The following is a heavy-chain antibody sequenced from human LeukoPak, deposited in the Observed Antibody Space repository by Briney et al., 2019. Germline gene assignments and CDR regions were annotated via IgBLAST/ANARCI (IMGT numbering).Heavy chain of an antibody. CDR3: ASCGESIAAAGEIDY. CDR1: GFTFSDYY. V-gene: IGHV3-11*04. J-gene: IGHJ4*02. CDR2: ISSSGSTI. D-gene: IGHD6-13*01. Sequence: GGSLRLSCAASGFTFSDYYMSWIRQAPGKGLEWVSYISSSGSTIYYADSVEGRFTISRDNAKNSLYLQMNSPRAEDTAVYYCASCGESIAAAGEIDYWGQGTLVTVSS.